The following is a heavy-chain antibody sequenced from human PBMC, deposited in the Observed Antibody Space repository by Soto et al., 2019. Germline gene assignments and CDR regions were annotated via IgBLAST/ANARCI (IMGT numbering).Heavy chain of an antibody. CDR2: IIPIFGTA. V-gene: IGHV1-69*01. CDR3: ARPTHRDYGGNYGPGVGSYYSYGMDV. D-gene: IGHD4-17*01. Sequence: QVQLVQSGAEVKKPGSSVKVSCKASGGTFSSYGISWVRQAPGQGLEWMGGIIPIFGTANYAQKFKGRVTITADESTSTAYMELSSLRSEDTAVYYGARPTHRDYGGNYGPGVGSYYSYGMDVRGQGTTVTVSS. CDR1: GGTFSSYG. J-gene: IGHJ6*02.